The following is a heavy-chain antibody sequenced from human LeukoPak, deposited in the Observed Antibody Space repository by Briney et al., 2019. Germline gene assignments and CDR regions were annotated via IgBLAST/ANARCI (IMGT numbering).Heavy chain of an antibody. V-gene: IGHV1-8*02. D-gene: IGHD2-8*02. Sequence: GASVKLSCKGSGYTFTTFEISWVRQAPGQGMAWMGWVNPNSGDTGYAQQIQGRVNLTRNTAIATAYMELSSLKSEDTAVYYCARVATGLTYWGQGTLIIVSS. CDR2: VNPNSGDT. J-gene: IGHJ4*02. CDR3: ARVATGLTY. CDR1: GYTFTTFE.